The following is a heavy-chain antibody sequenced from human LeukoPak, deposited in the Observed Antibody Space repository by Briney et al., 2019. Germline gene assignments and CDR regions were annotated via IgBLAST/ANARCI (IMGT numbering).Heavy chain of an antibody. Sequence: ASVKVSCKASGYTFSSYGISWVRQAPGQGLEWVGWINGFNGDTKYAQQLQGRVSMTTDTSTSTTYMELTSLRSDDTAVYYCARDYNYLIDYWGQGTLVIVSS. CDR3: ARDYNYLIDY. D-gene: IGHD5-24*01. CDR2: INGFNGDT. V-gene: IGHV1-18*01. J-gene: IGHJ4*02. CDR1: GYTFSSYG.